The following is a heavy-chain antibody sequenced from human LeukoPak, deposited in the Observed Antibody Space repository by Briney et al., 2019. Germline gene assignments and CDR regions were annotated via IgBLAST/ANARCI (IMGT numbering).Heavy chain of an antibody. D-gene: IGHD3-22*01. J-gene: IGHJ4*02. V-gene: IGHV1-46*01. CDR3: ARDFWSSGYYSYFDY. Sequence: QAPGQXXEWMGXINPSDGSTSYAQKFQGRVTMTRDTSTSTVYMELSSLRSEDTAVYYCARDFWSSGYYSYFDYWGQGTLVTVSS. CDR2: INPSDGST.